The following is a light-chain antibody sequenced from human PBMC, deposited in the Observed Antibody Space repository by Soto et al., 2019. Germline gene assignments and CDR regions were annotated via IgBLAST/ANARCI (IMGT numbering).Light chain of an antibody. V-gene: IGKV3-15*01. CDR3: QQYNNWPPVT. J-gene: IGKJ5*01. CDR2: GAS. Sequence: EIVMMQSPATLSVSPGERVTLSCRASQSVSSNLAWYQQKSGQAPRLLIYGASTRATGIPARFSGSGSGTEFTITISSLQYEDVAIYYCQQYNNWPPVTFGQGTRLEIK. CDR1: QSVSSN.